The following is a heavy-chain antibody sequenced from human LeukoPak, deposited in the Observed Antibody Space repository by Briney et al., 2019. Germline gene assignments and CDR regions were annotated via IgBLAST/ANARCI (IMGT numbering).Heavy chain of an antibody. CDR3: ARGKVKDYYYYMDV. J-gene: IGHJ6*03. CDR2: IIPIFGTA. CDR1: GGTFSSYA. Sequence: SVTVSCKASGGTFSSYAISWVRQAPGQGLEWMGGIIPIFGTANYAQKFQGRVTITTDESTSTPYMELSSLRSEDTAVYYCARGKVKDYYYYMDVWGKGTTVTVSS. V-gene: IGHV1-69*05.